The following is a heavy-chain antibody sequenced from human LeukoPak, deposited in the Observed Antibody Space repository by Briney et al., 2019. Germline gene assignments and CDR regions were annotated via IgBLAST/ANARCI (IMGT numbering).Heavy chain of an antibody. CDR2: ISSSSSYI. V-gene: IGHV3-21*04. J-gene: IGHJ3*02. Sequence: GGSLRLSCAASGFTFSSYSMNWVRQAPGKGLEWVSSISSSSSYIYYADSVKGRFTISRDNSKNTLYLQMNSLRAEDTAVYYCARKSSSWSAFDIWGQGTMVTVSS. CDR1: GFTFSSYS. CDR3: ARKSSSWSAFDI. D-gene: IGHD6-13*01.